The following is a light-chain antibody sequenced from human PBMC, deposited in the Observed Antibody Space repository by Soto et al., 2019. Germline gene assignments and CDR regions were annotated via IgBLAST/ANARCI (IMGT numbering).Light chain of an antibody. CDR3: QQQYSTPPFT. J-gene: IGKJ3*01. CDR1: QSVSSY. Sequence: DIQMTQSPSPLSASVGDRVDITCRTSQSVSSYLYWYQAKPGKAPKLLIYEASSLESGVPSRFIGSRSGTDFTLTISSRQPEDYATYYCQQQYSTPPFTFGPGTRVDIK. CDR2: EAS. V-gene: IGKV1-39*01.